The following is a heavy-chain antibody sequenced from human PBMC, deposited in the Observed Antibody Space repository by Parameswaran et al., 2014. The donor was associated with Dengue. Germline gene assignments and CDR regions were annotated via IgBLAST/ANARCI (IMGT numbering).Heavy chain of an antibody. CDR2: ISSNGGST. V-gene: IGHV3-64D*09. CDR3: VKGKELRLYYYGMDV. J-gene: IGHJ6*02. Sequence: WIRQPPGKGLEYVSAISSNGGSTYYADSVKGRFTISRDNSKNTLYLQMSSLRAEDTAVYYCVKGKELRLYYYGMDVWGQGTTVTVSS. D-gene: IGHD1-7*01.